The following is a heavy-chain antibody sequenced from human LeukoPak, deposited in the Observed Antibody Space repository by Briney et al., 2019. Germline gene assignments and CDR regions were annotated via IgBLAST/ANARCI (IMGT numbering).Heavy chain of an antibody. D-gene: IGHD3-10*01. Sequence: SETLFLTCTVSGGSISSYYWSWVRQPPGKGLEWIGYIYYSGSTNYNPSLNSRVTISVGTSKNQYSLKLSSVTAADTAVYYCAREGSGYDAFDIWGQGTMVTVSS. J-gene: IGHJ3*02. V-gene: IGHV4-59*01. CDR2: IYYSGST. CDR1: GGSISSYY. CDR3: AREGSGYDAFDI.